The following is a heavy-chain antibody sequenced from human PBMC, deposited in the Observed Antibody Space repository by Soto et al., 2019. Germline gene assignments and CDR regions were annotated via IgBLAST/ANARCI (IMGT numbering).Heavy chain of an antibody. D-gene: IGHD2-8*01. CDR2: IIPIFGTA. V-gene: IGHV1-69*06. CDR1: GGTFSSYS. J-gene: IGHJ4*02. CDR3: ARDRLNGTD. Sequence: SVKVSFKASGGTFSSYSISWVRQAPGQWRELMGGIIPIFGTANYAHKFQGTVTITADKSTSTAYMELSSLRSEETAVYYCARDRLNGTDWGEGRLVNVSS.